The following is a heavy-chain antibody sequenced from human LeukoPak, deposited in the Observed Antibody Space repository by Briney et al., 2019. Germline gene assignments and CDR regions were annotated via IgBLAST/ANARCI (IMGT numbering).Heavy chain of an antibody. J-gene: IGHJ4*02. CDR3: ATTPEYSSSWYGACDY. V-gene: IGHV1-69*05. D-gene: IGHD6-13*01. CDR2: IIPIFGTA. Sequence: SVKVFCKASGGTFSSYAISWVRQAPGQGPEWMGGIIPIFGTANYAQKFQGRVTITTDESTSTAYMELSSLRSEDTAVYYCATTPEYSSSWYGACDYWGQGTLVTVSS. CDR1: GGTFSSYA.